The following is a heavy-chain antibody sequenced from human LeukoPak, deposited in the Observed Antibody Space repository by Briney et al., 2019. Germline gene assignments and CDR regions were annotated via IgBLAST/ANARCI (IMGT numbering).Heavy chain of an antibody. Sequence: PVASVKVSCKVSGYPFVDYYIHWIKQAPGKGLEWMGLVYPEDGRTVYAEKLQDRVTITADTSVDTVYMESRSLRSDHTAVCYCATERPLTVGDHFAFSGQGSLVSVSS. V-gene: IGHV1-69-2*01. CDR2: VYPEDGRT. CDR1: GYPFVDYY. CDR3: ATERPLTVGDHFAF. J-gene: IGHJ4*02. D-gene: IGHD4-23*01.